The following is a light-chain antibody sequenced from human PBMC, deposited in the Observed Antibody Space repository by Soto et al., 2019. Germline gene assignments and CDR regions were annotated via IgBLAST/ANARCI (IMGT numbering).Light chain of an antibody. CDR1: SSDVGGYNY. CDR3: SSYTSSNTLI. J-gene: IGLJ2*01. V-gene: IGLV2-14*01. Sequence: QSSLTQPASVSGSPGQSITISCTGTSSDVGGYNYVSWYQQYPGKAPKVIIYEVTNRPSGVSNRFSGSKSGNTASLTISGLQAEDEADYYCSSYTSSNTLIFGGGTKLTVL. CDR2: EVT.